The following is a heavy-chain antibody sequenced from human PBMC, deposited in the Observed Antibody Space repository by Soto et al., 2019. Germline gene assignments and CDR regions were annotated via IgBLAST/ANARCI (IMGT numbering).Heavy chain of an antibody. CDR2: IYYSGST. CDR3: ARVDIVATVNDY. V-gene: IGHV4-39*01. J-gene: IGHJ4*02. CDR1: GGSISSSSYY. Sequence: PSETLSLTCTVSGGSISSSSYYWGWIRQPPGKGLEWIGSIYYSGSTYYNPSLKSRVTISVDTSKNQFSLKLSSVTAADTAVYYCARVDIVATVNDYWGQGTLVTFSS. D-gene: IGHD5-12*01.